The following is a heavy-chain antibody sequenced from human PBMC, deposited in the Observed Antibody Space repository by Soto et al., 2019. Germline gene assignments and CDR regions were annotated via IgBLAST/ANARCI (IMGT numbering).Heavy chain of an antibody. CDR1: GFTFDDYT. CDR2: ISWDGGST. CDR3: AKDRVAVAGEYYFDY. J-gene: IGHJ4*02. D-gene: IGHD6-19*01. V-gene: IGHV3-43*01. Sequence: PGGSLRLSCAASGFTFDDYTMHWVRQAPGKGLEWVSLISWDGGSTYYADSVKGRFTISRGNSKNSLYLQMNSLRTEDTALYYCAKDRVAVAGEYYFDYWGQGTLVTVSS.